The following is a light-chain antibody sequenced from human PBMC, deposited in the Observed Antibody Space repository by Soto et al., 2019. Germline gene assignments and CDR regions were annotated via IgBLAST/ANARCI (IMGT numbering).Light chain of an antibody. Sequence: QSALTQPASVSGSPGQSITISCTGTSSDVGGYNYVSWYQQHPGKAPKLMIYDVSNRPSGVSNRFSGSKSGNTASLTISGLQAEDEAASSSTLYVFGTGTKLTVL. J-gene: IGLJ1*01. CDR2: DVS. CDR3: TLYV. CDR1: SSDVGGYNY. V-gene: IGLV2-14*01.